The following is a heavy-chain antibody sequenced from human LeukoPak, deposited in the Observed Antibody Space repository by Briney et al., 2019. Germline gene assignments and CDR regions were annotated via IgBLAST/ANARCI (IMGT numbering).Heavy chain of an antibody. J-gene: IGHJ4*02. CDR2: LQYDRTNV. D-gene: IGHD1-26*01. Sequence: GGSLRLSCAASGFTFSSYGMHWVRQAPGKGLEWVAYLQYDRTNVQYADSVRGRFTISRDNSKNTLYLQMNSLRAEDTAVYYCAKEVGATFDYWGQGTLVTVSS. V-gene: IGHV3-30*02. CDR3: AKEVGATFDY. CDR1: GFTFSSYG.